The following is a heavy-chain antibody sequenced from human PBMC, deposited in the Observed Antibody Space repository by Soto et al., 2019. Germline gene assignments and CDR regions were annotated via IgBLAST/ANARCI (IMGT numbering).Heavy chain of an antibody. V-gene: IGHV4-39*01. Sequence: SETLSLTCTVSGFSISSSSYYWVWIRQPPGKGLEWIGSIYYSGSTYYNPSLKSRVTISVDTSKNQFSLKLSSVTAADTAVYYCARHPRRYYYDSSGSPEDAFDIWGQGTMVTVSS. J-gene: IGHJ3*02. CDR1: GFSISSSSYY. CDR2: IYYSGST. CDR3: ARHPRRYYYDSSGSPEDAFDI. D-gene: IGHD3-22*01.